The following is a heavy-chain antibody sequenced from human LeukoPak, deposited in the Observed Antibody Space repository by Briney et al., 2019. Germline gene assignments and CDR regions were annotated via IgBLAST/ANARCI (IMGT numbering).Heavy chain of an antibody. D-gene: IGHD1-14*01. V-gene: IGHV1-2*02. J-gene: IGHJ3*02. CDR1: GYTFTDYY. CDR3: AREEVSFDM. Sequence: GASVKVSCKASGYTFTDYYMDWVRQAPGQGLEWMGWINPNSGGTKYAQKFQGRVTMTRDTSISTAYMELSRLRSDDTAVYYCAREEVSFDMWVQGTMVTVSS. CDR2: INPNSGGT.